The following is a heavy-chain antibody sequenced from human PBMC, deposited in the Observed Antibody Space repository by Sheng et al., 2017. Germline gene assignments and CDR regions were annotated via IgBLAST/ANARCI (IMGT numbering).Heavy chain of an antibody. V-gene: IGHV4-38-2*01. J-gene: IGHJ3*02. CDR1: GYSISSGYY. D-gene: IGHD3-10*01. CDR3: ARSPLLWFGELLRGGRFDI. Sequence: QVQLQESGPGLVKPSETLSLTCAVSGYSISSGYYWGWIRQPPGKGLEWIGSIYHSGSTYYNPSLKSRVTISVDTSKNQFSLKLSSVTAADTAVYYCARSPLLWFGELLRGGRFDIWGQGTMVTVSS. CDR2: IYHSGST.